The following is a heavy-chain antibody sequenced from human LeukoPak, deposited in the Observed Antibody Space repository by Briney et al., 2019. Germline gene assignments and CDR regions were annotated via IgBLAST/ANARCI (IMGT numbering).Heavy chain of an antibody. D-gene: IGHD3-10*01. Sequence: ASVKVSCKVSGYTLTELSMHWVRQAPGKGLEWMGGSDPEDGETIYAQKFQGRVTMTEDTSTDTAYMELSSLRSEDTAVYYCATKHRYGSGSYYYWYFDLWGRGTLVTVSS. CDR3: ATKHRYGSGSYYYWYFDL. J-gene: IGHJ2*01. CDR2: SDPEDGET. V-gene: IGHV1-24*01. CDR1: GYTLTELS.